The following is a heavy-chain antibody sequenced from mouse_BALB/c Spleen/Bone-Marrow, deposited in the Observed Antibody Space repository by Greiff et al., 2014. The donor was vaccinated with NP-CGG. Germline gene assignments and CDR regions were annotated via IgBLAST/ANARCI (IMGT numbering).Heavy chain of an antibody. CDR2: IHPSDSET. CDR3: AREKVYYGISWFAY. V-gene: IGHV1-61*01. D-gene: IGHD2-1*01. Sequence: QVQLKHSGTEVVRPGASVKLSCKASGYSFTTYWMNWMKQRPGQGLEWIGMIHPSDSETRLNQKFKDKATLTVDKSSSTAYMHLNSPTSEDSAVYYCAREKVYYGISWFAYWGQGTLVTVSA. CDR1: GYSFTTYW. J-gene: IGHJ3*01.